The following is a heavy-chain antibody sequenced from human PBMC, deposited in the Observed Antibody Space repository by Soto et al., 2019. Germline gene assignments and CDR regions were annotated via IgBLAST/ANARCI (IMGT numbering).Heavy chain of an antibody. CDR2: ILYSGTA. CDR3: ARWLVVDQGSYYSAMDV. V-gene: IGHV4-30-4*08. J-gene: IGHJ6*02. CDR1: GGSFSSSGYY. Sequence: QVQLQESGPGLVKPSQSLSLTCSVSGGSFSSSGYYWSWIRQPPGKGLEWIGYILYSGTAYYNPSLKSRVTISIDTSKYQFSLRLTSVTAADTAVYYCARWLVVDQGSYYSAMDVWGQGTTVTVSS. D-gene: IGHD6-6*01.